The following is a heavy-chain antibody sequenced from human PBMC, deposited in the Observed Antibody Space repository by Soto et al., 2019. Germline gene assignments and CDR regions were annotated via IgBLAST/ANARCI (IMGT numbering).Heavy chain of an antibody. Sequence: ESGGGLVKPGGSLRLSCAASGFTFSSYSMNWVRQAPGKGLEWVSSISSSSSYIYYADSVKGRFTISRDNAKNSLYLQMNSLRAEDTAVYYCARGPISSSYDFWSGYGYYYGMDVWGQGTTVTVSS. D-gene: IGHD3-3*01. V-gene: IGHV3-21*01. CDR1: GFTFSSYS. J-gene: IGHJ6*02. CDR3: ARGPISSSYDFWSGYGYYYGMDV. CDR2: ISSSSSYI.